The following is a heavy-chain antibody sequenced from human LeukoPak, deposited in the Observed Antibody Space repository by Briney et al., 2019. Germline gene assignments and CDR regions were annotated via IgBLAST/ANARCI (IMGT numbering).Heavy chain of an antibody. CDR1: GGTFTSYA. Sequence: ASVKVSCKASGGTFTSYAISWVRQAPGQGLEWMGGIIPIFVTANYAQKLQGRVTITTADSRGTAYMELSRLRSGDTAVYNCARGDYYDSSGYYYWFDPWGQGTLVTVSS. D-gene: IGHD3-22*01. CDR2: IIPIFVTA. J-gene: IGHJ5*02. V-gene: IGHV1-69*05. CDR3: ARGDYYDSSGYYYWFDP.